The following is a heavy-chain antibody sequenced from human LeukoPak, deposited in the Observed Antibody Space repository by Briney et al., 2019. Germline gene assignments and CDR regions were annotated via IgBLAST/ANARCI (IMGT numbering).Heavy chain of an antibody. D-gene: IGHD6-13*01. V-gene: IGHV4-34*01. J-gene: IGHJ4*02. CDR3: AAEQQLVTH. CDR1: GGSFSGYY. Sequence: SETLSLTCAVYGGSFSGYYWSWIRQPPGKGLEWIGEINHSGSTNYNPSLKSRVTISVDTSKNQFSLELSSVTAADTAVYYCAAEQQLVTHWGQGTLVTVSS. CDR2: INHSGST.